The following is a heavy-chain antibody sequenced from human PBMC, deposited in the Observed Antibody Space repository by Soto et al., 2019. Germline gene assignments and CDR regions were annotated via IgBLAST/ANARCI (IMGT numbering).Heavy chain of an antibody. Sequence: QVQLQESGPGLVKPSQTLSLTCTVSGGSISSGGYYWSWIRQHPGKGLEWIGYIYYSGSTYYNPSRKSRVTISVDTSKNQFSLKLSSVTAADTAVYYCARKAVIPYYYGMDVWGQGTTVTVSS. CDR1: GGSISSGGYY. J-gene: IGHJ6*02. V-gene: IGHV4-31*03. CDR2: IYYSGST. CDR3: ARKAVIPYYYGMDV.